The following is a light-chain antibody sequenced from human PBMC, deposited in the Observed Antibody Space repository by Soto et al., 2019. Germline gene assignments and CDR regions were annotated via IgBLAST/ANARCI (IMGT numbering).Light chain of an antibody. CDR1: QTISSY. CDR2: GAS. CDR3: QQSYSSPRT. J-gene: IGKJ4*01. Sequence: DIQVTQSPSSLSASVGDRVAITCRASQTISSYLNWYQQKPGKAPKLLIYGASSLQSGVPARFSGSGSGTDFTLTISSLQPEDSASYSCQQSYSSPRTFGGGTKVDIK. V-gene: IGKV1-39*01.